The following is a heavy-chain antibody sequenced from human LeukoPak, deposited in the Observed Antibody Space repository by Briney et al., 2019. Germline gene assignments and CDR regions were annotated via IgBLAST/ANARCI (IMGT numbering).Heavy chain of an antibody. Sequence: GASVKVSCKASGYTFTGYYMHWVRQAPGQGLEWMVWINPNSGGTNYAQKFQGRVTMTRDTSISTAYTELSSLSSDDTALYYCATKGGMPFDYWGQGTLVTVSS. CDR3: ATKGGMPFDY. D-gene: IGHD3-16*01. J-gene: IGHJ4*02. V-gene: IGHV1-2*02. CDR2: INPNSGGT. CDR1: GYTFTGYY.